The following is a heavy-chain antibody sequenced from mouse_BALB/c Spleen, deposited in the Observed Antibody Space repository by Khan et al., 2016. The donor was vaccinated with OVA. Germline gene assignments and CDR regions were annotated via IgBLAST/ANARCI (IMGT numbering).Heavy chain of an antibody. CDR3: ARTARIKY. D-gene: IGHD1-2*01. CDR2: ISYSGST. Sequence: EVQLQESGPGLVKPSQSLSLTCTVTGYSITSGYGWNWIRQFPGNKLEWMGYISYSGSTNYNPSLQSRIYITRDTSKNQFFLQLTSVTTQDTATYYCARTARIKYWGQGTTLTVSS. V-gene: IGHV3-2*02. CDR1: GYSITSGYG. J-gene: IGHJ2*01.